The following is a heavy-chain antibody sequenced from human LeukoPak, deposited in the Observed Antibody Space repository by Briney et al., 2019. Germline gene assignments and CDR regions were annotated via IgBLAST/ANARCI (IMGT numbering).Heavy chain of an antibody. Sequence: PSETLSLTRTVSGGSISSSGYYWGWIRQPPGKGLEWIGSIYYSGSTYYNPSLKSRVTISVDSSKNQFSLKLSSVTAADTAVYYCARQEGSGWYVSDYWGQGTLVTVSS. D-gene: IGHD6-19*01. J-gene: IGHJ4*02. CDR2: IYYSGST. V-gene: IGHV4-39*01. CDR3: ARQEGSGWYVSDY. CDR1: GGSISSSGYY.